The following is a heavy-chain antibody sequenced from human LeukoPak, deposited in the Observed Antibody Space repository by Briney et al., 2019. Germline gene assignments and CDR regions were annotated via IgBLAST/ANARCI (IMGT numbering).Heavy chain of an antibody. V-gene: IGHV3-30-3*01. D-gene: IGHD1-20*01. J-gene: IGHJ4*02. CDR2: ISYDGSNK. Sequence: GGSLRLSCAASGFTFSSYAMHWVRQAPGKGLEWVAVISYDGSNKYYADSVKGRFTISRDNSKNTLYLQMNSLRAEDTAVYYCARDGITGTDRDYWGQGTLVTVSS. CDR3: ARDGITGTDRDY. CDR1: GFTFSSYA.